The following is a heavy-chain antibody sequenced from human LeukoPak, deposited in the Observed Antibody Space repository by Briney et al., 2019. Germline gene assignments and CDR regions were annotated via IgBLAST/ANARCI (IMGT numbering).Heavy chain of an antibody. CDR2: INPNSGGT. CDR1: GYTFTGYY. CDR3: AREAATVTTLDY. V-gene: IGHV1-2*02. J-gene: IGHJ4*02. D-gene: IGHD4-17*01. Sequence: ASVKVSCKASGYTFTGYYMHWVRQAPGQGLEWMGWINPNSGGTNYAQKFQGRVTMTRDTSIGTAYMELSRLRSDDTAVYYCAREAATVTTLDYWGQGTLVTASS.